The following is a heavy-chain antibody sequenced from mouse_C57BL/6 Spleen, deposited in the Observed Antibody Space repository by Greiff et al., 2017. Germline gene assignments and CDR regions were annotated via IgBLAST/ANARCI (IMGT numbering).Heavy chain of an antibody. D-gene: IGHD2-1*01. Sequence: QVQLQQSGPELVKPGASVKISCKASGYAFSSSWMNWVKQRPGKGLEWIGRIYPGDGDTNYNGKFKGKATLTADKSSSTAYMQLSSLTSEDSAVYFCANLYGNYEGYLDYWGQGTTLTVSS. CDR3: ANLYGNYEGYLDY. CDR2: IYPGDGDT. J-gene: IGHJ2*01. CDR1: GYAFSSSW. V-gene: IGHV1-82*01.